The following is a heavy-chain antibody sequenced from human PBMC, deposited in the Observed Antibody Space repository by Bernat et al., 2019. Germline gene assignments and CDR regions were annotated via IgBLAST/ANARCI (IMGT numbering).Heavy chain of an antibody. Sequence: EVQLVESGGGLVQPGRSLRLSCEASGLSFDDYGMHLVRQAPGKGLEWVSSISWNSGSIGYGDYVQGRFTVSRDNAKNSLFLQMKSLRPEDSALYYCAKDKVGSPPYYSLDYWGRGTLVTVSS. CDR2: ISWNSGSI. CDR3: AKDKVGSPPYYSLDY. V-gene: IGHV3-9*01. CDR1: GLSFDDYG. D-gene: IGHD2-21*01. J-gene: IGHJ4*02.